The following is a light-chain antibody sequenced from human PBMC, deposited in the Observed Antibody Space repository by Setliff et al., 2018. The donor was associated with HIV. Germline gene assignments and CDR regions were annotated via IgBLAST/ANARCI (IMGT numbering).Light chain of an antibody. J-gene: IGKJ2*01. Sequence: EIVLTQSPGTLSLSPGERATLSCRASQTVSSTYLAWYQQKPGQAPRLLIYDASSRATGIPDRFSGSGSGTDFTLTISRLEPEDSAMYYCQQYGSSRRTFGQGTKVDIK. CDR1: QTVSSTY. CDR2: DAS. CDR3: QQYGSSRRT. V-gene: IGKV3-20*01.